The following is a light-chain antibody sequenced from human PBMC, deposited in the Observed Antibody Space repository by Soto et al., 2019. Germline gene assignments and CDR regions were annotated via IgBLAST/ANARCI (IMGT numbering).Light chain of an antibody. V-gene: IGKV3-20*01. CDR3: HQYGDSPQT. Sequence: EIVLTQSPGTLYLSPGERATLSCSASQSITRSFLAWYQQRPGRAPSLVIYGATNRATGIPARFSGSESGTDFTLTISRLEPEDFAVYYCHQYGDSPQTFGQGTNLDIK. CDR2: GAT. CDR1: QSITRSF. J-gene: IGKJ2*01.